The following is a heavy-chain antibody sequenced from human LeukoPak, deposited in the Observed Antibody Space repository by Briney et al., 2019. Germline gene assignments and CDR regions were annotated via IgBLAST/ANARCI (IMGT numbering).Heavy chain of an antibody. Sequence: GGSLRLSCAASGFNFSSYAMHWVRQAPGKGLEWVAAILFDGSNTYYAGSVKGRFTISRDNSKNTLYLQMNSLRAEDTAVYYCARDPPRAAWVFDYWGQGTLVSVSS. D-gene: IGHD6-25*01. CDR2: ILFDGSNT. V-gene: IGHV3-30*07. CDR3: ARDPPRAAWVFDY. J-gene: IGHJ4*02. CDR1: GFNFSSYA.